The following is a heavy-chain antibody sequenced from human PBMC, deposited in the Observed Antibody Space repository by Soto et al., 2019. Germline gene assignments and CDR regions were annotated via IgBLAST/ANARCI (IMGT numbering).Heavy chain of an antibody. V-gene: IGHV4-34*01. CDR2: INHVGGT. Sequence: SESLSLTCAVYGCFLSESYWTWIRQPPGKGLEWIGEINHVGGTNYNPSLKSRVTMSVDTSQNQFSLRLISVTAADTAMYFCVRIRYQLPSSVLWLDPWGQGTPVTVSS. D-gene: IGHD3-16*01. J-gene: IGHJ5*02. CDR3: VRIRYQLPSSVLWLDP. CDR1: GCFLSESY.